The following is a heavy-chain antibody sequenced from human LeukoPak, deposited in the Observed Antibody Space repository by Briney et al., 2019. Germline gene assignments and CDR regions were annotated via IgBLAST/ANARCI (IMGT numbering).Heavy chain of an antibody. CDR2: INPNSGGT. D-gene: IGHD1-26*01. J-gene: IGHJ4*02. CDR1: GYTFTDYY. Sequence: ASVKVSCKASGYTFTDYYMHWVRQAPGQGLEWMGWINPNSGGTSYAQNFQGRVTMTRDTSISAAYMELSRLRSDDTAVYYCTRVYSGSLFDYWGQGTLVTVSS. CDR3: TRVYSGSLFDY. V-gene: IGHV1-2*02.